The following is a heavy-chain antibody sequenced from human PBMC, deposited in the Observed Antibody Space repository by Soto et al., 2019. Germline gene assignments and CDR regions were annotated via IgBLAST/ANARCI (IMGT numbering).Heavy chain of an antibody. V-gene: IGHV3-23*01. J-gene: IGHJ4*02. CDR3: AALIVVVMYPDY. D-gene: IGHD3-22*01. CDR2: ISGGGSKT. CDR1: GFTFSSYG. Sequence: TGGSLRLSCAASGFTFSSYGMHWVRQAPGKGLEWVAAISGGGSKTYYADSVKGRFTISRDNSKNTLYLQMNSLRAEDTAVYYCAALIVVVMYPDYWGQGTLVTVSS.